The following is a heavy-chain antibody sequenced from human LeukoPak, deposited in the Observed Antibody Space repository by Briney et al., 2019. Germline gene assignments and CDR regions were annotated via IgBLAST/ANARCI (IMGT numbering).Heavy chain of an antibody. Sequence: GGSLRLSCAASGFTFSSYGMHWVRQAPGKGLEYVAAINTNGGTAYYANSVKGRFTVSRDNSKSTLFLQMGSLRAEDMAVYYCARVAGPTTNPNYFDYWGRGTLVTVSS. D-gene: IGHD1-26*01. CDR2: INTNGGTA. J-gene: IGHJ4*02. V-gene: IGHV3-64*01. CDR3: ARVAGPTTNPNYFDY. CDR1: GFTFSSYG.